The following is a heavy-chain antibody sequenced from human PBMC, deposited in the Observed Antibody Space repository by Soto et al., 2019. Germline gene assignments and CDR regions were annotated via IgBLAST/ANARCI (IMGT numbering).Heavy chain of an antibody. CDR1: GFTFGNSG. J-gene: IGHJ4*02. Sequence: VGYLRLSCTGSGFTFGNSGLLWVCRAQVKGLEWVSSTSYDEKNKYYAGPRKCRFTISRNNSNKMVYLHMTSLGPEDAAVYYCAKGGGSARDFDYWGQGALVTVSS. V-gene: IGHV3-30*18. CDR2: TSYDEKNK. D-gene: IGHD1-26*01. CDR3: AKGGGSARDFDY.